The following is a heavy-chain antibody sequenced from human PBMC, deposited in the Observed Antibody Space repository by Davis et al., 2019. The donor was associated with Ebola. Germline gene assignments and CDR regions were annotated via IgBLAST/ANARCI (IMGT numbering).Heavy chain of an antibody. CDR3: AKDMTGAQPY. J-gene: IGHJ4*02. CDR2: INPDGRTT. V-gene: IGHV3-74*01. Sequence: PGGSLRLSCAASGFTFSHFWIHWVRQAPGKGLVWVARINPDGRTTGYGDSVRGRFTISRDNAKNTVWLQMNSLRVEDTAVYYCAKDMTGAQPYWGQGTLVTVSS. D-gene: IGHD3-9*01. CDR1: GFTFSHFW.